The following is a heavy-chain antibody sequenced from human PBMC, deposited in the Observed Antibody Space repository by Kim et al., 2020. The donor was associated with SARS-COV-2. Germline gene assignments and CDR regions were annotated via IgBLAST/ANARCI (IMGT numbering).Heavy chain of an antibody. CDR1: GFTFSSYS. Sequence: GGSLRLSCAASGFTFSSYSMNWVRQAPGKGLEWVSSISSSSSYIYYADSVKGRFTISRDNAKNSLYLQMNSLRAEDTAVYYCARDFTLDIVVVPVDPGKGILIYGMDVWGQGTTVTVSS. CDR3: ARDFTLDIVVVPVDPGKGILIYGMDV. D-gene: IGHD2-2*03. V-gene: IGHV3-21*01. J-gene: IGHJ6*02. CDR2: ISSSSSYI.